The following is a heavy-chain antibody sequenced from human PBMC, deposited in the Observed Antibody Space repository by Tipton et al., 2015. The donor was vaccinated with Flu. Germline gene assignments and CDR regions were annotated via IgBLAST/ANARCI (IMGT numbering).Heavy chain of an antibody. D-gene: IGHD7-27*01. V-gene: IGHV3-48*03. CDR3: ASLTGDDY. Sequence: SLRLSCAASGFAFSSYEMNWVRQAPGKGLEWVSFINPSGTTRYYADSVKGRFTIPRDNAKTSLYLQLNSLRAEDTAVYFCASLTGDDYWGQGNLVTVSS. CDR2: INPSGTTR. J-gene: IGHJ4*02. CDR1: GFAFSSYE.